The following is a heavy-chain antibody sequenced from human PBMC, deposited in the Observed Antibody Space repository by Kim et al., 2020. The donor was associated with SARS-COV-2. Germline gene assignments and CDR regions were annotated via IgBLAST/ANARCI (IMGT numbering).Heavy chain of an antibody. V-gene: IGHV3-66*01. CDR1: GFDVTSNF. D-gene: IGHD3-10*01. J-gene: IGHJ4*02. Sequence: GGSLRLSCAASGFDVTSNFMSWVRQAPGKGLEWVSMIHSSGETSYADSVKGRCSISRDKSKNTVYLEMSSLRAEDTAVYYCAGGRGYLIDFWGQGTLVTVSS. CDR2: IHSSGET. CDR3: AGGRGYLIDF.